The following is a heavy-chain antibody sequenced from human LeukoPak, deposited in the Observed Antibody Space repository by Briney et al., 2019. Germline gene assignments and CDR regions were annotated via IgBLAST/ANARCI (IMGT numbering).Heavy chain of an antibody. J-gene: IGHJ4*02. V-gene: IGHV3-21*04. CDR1: GFTLTTYS. CDR2: ISSGSSAI. D-gene: IGHD3-10*01. Sequence: GSLRLSCEASGFTLTTYSMTWVRQAPGKGLEWVSIISSGSSAIFSADALKGRFTISRDDAKNLLYLQTNSLRAEDTAVYYCAKGRITMVRGAHPDFDYWGQGTLVTVSS. CDR3: AKGRITMVRGAHPDFDY.